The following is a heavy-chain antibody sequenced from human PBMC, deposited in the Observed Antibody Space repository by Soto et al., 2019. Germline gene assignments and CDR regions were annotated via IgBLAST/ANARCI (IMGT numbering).Heavy chain of an antibody. CDR1: GYSFTSYW. CDR3: ARRAYCGGDCLPGYVDYFDY. CDR2: IYPGDSDT. Sequence: PGESLKISCKGSGYSFTSYWIGWVRQMPGKGLEWMGTIYPGDSDTRYSPSFQGQVTISADKSISTAYLQWSSLKASDTAMYYCARRAYCGGDCLPGYVDYFDYWGQGTLVTVSS. V-gene: IGHV5-51*01. D-gene: IGHD2-21*02. J-gene: IGHJ4*02.